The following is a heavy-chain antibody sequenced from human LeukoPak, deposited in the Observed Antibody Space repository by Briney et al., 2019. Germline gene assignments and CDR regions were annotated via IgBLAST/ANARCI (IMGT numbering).Heavy chain of an antibody. V-gene: IGHV1-2*06. CDR2: INPNSGGT. CDR1: GYTFAKYA. CDR3: ARELHVERDDY. D-gene: IGHD1-1*01. J-gene: IGHJ4*02. Sequence: ASVKVSCKASGYTFAKYAIHWVRQAPGQGLEWMGRINPNSGGTNYAQKFQGRVTMTRDTSISTAYMELSRLRSDDTAVYYCARELHVERDDYWGQGTLVTVSS.